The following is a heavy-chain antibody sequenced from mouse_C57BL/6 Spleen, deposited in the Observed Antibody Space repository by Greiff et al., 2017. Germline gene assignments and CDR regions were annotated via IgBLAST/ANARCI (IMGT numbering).Heavy chain of an antibody. J-gene: IGHJ2*01. CDR2: IYPGDGDT. V-gene: IGHV1-80*01. Sequence: QVQLKESGAELVKPGASVKISCKASGYAFSSYWMNWVKQRPGKGLEWIGQIYPGDGDTNYNGKFKGKATLTADKSSSTAYMQLSSLTSEDSAVYFCARSPYDGYYPYYFDYWGQGTTLTVSS. D-gene: IGHD2-3*01. CDR3: ARSPYDGYYPYYFDY. CDR1: GYAFSSYW.